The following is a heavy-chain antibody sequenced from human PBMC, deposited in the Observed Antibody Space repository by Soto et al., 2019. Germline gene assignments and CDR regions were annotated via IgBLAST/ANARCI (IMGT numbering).Heavy chain of an antibody. CDR1: GYSFTSYW. Sequence: EVQLVQSGAEVKKPGESLKISCKGSGYSFTSYWIGWVRQLPVKGMEWMGIIWPGDSDTRYSPSFQGQVTISADKSISTAYLQWSSLKASDTAMYYSARLHYIRYDYFFGYFDYWGQGTLVTVSS. V-gene: IGHV5-51*03. CDR3: ARLHYIRYDYFFGYFDY. D-gene: IGHD5-12*01. CDR2: IWPGDSDT. J-gene: IGHJ4*02.